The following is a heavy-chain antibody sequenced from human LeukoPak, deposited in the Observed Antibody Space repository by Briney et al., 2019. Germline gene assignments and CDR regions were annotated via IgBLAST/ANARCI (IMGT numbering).Heavy chain of an antibody. CDR3: AKLGYCSSTSCPYFDY. CDR2: ISGSGGST. V-gene: IGHV3-23*01. D-gene: IGHD2-2*01. J-gene: IGHJ4*02. Sequence: PGGSLRLSCAASGFTFSGYAMSWVRQAPGKGLEWVSAISGSGGSTYYADSVKGRFTISRDNSKNTLYLQMNSLRAEDTAVYYCAKLGYCSSTSCPYFDYWGQGTLVTVSS. CDR1: GFTFSGYA.